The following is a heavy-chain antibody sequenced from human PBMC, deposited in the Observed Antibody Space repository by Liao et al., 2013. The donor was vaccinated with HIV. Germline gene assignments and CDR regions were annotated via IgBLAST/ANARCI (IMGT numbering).Heavy chain of an antibody. J-gene: IGHJ3*02. V-gene: IGHV4-30-4*08. CDR1: GGSISSADYY. Sequence: QVQLQESGPGLVKPSQTLSLTCTVSGGSISSADYYWSWIRQPPGKGLEWIGYIYYSGSTYYNPSLKSRVTISVDTSKNQFSLKLSSVTAADTAVYYCARGGHYYDSSGYYYVGNAFDIWAKGQWSPSLQ. CDR2: IYYSGST. CDR3: ARGGHYYDSSGYYYVGNAFDI. D-gene: IGHD3-22*01.